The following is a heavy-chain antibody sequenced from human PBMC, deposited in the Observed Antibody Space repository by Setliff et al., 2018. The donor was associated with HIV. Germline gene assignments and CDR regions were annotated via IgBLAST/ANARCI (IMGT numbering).Heavy chain of an antibody. J-gene: IGHJ3*02. CDR3: ATSAESGFGIHWGVFNI. CDR1: GGSTRTSGYY. V-gene: IGHV4-39*01. D-gene: IGHD3-10*01. Sequence: SETLSLTCTVSGGSTRTSGYYGGWIRQPPGKGREWIGSIYSSGSTYYNPSLKSRVSISVDTSKNQFSLKLRSVTAADTAVYYCATSAESGFGIHWGVFNIWGQGTRVTVSS. CDR2: IYSSGST.